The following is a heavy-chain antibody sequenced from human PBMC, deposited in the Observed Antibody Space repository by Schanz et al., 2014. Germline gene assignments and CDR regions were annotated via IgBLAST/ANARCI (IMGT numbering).Heavy chain of an antibody. V-gene: IGHV3-74*01. J-gene: IGHJ6*02. CDR3: ARGASRDYFAMDV. Sequence: EVQLVTSGGDLVQPGGSLRLSCAASGFTFNTSWFHWVRQPPGKGLLWVSRVSRDGSETTYVDSVRGRFTNSRDTAKNTVFLQMNNLRAEDTAVYYCARGASRDYFAMDVWGQGTTVTVSS. CDR2: VSRDGSET. CDR1: GFTFNTSW.